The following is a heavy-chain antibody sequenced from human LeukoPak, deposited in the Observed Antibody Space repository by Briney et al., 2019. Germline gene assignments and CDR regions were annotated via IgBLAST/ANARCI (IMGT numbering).Heavy chain of an antibody. Sequence: SETLSLTCAVYGGSFSGYYWSWIRQPPGKGLEWIGEINHSGSTNYNPSLKSRVTISVDTSKNQLSLKLSSVTAADTAVYYCARRGSGSYYNDLMDYWGQGTLATVSS. CDR1: GGSFSGYY. V-gene: IGHV4-34*01. J-gene: IGHJ4*02. CDR3: ARRGSGSYYNDLMDY. D-gene: IGHD3-10*01. CDR2: INHSGST.